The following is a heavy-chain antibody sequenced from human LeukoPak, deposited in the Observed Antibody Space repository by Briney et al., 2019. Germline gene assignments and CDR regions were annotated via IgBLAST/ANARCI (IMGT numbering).Heavy chain of an antibody. CDR2: IYYSGST. CDR1: GGSISSSSYY. V-gene: IGHV4-39*01. Sequence: SETLSLTCTVSGGSISSSSYYWGWIRQPPGKGLEWIGSIYYSGSTNYNPSLKSRVTISVDTSKNQCSLKLSSVTAADTAVYYCASPYGARDYWGQGTLVTVSS. J-gene: IGHJ4*02. D-gene: IGHD4-17*01. CDR3: ASPYGARDY.